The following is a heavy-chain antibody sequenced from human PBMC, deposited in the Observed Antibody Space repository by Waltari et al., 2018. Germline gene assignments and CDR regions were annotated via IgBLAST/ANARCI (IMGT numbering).Heavy chain of an antibody. CDR3: TSDAFGNSIGGVFDY. V-gene: IGHV3-9*01. CDR1: GFSFAARA. Sequence: EVQLVESGGGLVQPGRSLRLSCVGSGFSFAARAMHWVRQGPGKGLEWVSGINWNSGNIGYADSVKGRFTISRDNAKNSLYLQINSVRTEDTALYYCTSDAFGNSIGGVFDYWGQGTLVNVSS. CDR2: INWNSGNI. J-gene: IGHJ4*02. D-gene: IGHD3-3*01.